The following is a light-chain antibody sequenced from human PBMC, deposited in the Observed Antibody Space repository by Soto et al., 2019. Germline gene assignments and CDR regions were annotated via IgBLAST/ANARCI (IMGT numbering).Light chain of an antibody. J-gene: IGKJ2*01. CDR3: HQYDGAPHT. V-gene: IGKV3-20*01. Sequence: ENVLTQSPGTLSSSPGERATLSCRASQSVRNNYLAWYQKKPGQAPRLLIFGASIRATGIPDRFSGSGSGTDFTLTIRRLEPEDFAVFYCHQYDGAPHTFGQGTKLEIK. CDR1: QSVRNNY. CDR2: GAS.